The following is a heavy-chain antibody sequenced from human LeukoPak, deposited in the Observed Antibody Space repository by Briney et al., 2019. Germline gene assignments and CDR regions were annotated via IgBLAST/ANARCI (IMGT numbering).Heavy chain of an antibody. CDR3: ARDAIVRGYSNSDY. D-gene: IGHD4-11*01. J-gene: IGHJ4*02. V-gene: IGHV1-2*02. Sequence: ASVKVSCKAAGYTFTVYYIDLVRQAPGQGLEWMGWINPNGGGTNYAQKLQSSVTMTRDTSISTAYIELSRLTSDDTAVYYCARDAIVRGYSNSDYWGQGALVTVSS. CDR2: INPNGGGT. CDR1: GYTFTVYY.